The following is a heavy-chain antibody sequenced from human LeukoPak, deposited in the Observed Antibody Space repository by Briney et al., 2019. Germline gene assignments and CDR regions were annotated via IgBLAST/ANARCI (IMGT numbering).Heavy chain of an antibody. J-gene: IGHJ4*02. CDR3: AGDSSYSSGWDDIDY. Sequence: GASVKVSCKASGYTFTSYGISWVRQAPGQGLEWMGWISAYNGNTNYAQKLQGRVTMTTDTSTSTAYMELRSLRSDDTAVYYCAGDSSYSSGWDDIDYWGQGTLVTVSS. CDR2: ISAYNGNT. V-gene: IGHV1-18*01. D-gene: IGHD6-19*01. CDR1: GYTFTSYG.